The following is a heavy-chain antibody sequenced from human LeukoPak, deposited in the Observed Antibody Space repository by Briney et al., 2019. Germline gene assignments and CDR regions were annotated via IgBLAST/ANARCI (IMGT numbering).Heavy chain of an antibody. D-gene: IGHD3-16*01. CDR3: ANRGSY. J-gene: IGHJ4*02. CDR1: GFTFSSYA. CDR2: ISYDGSNK. Sequence: GGSLRLSCAASGFTFSSYAMHWVRQAPDKGLEWVAVISYDGSNKYYADSVKGRFTISRDNSKNTLYLQMNSLRAEDTAVYYCANRGSYWGQGTLVTVSS. V-gene: IGHV3-30-3*01.